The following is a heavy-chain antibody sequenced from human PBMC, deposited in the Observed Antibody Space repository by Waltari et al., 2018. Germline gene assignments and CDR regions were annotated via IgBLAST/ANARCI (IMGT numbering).Heavy chain of an antibody. CDR1: GYSFTSYL. D-gene: IGHD3-3*01. CDR2: IYPGDSDT. Sequence: EVQLVQSGAEVKKPGESLKISCKGSGYSFTSYLIGWVRQMPGNGLGWKGIIYPGDSDTRYSPSFQGQVTISADKSISTAYLQWSSLKASDTAMYYCARHFWSGYYGAGYYYYYMDVWGKGTTVTISS. J-gene: IGHJ6*03. V-gene: IGHV5-51*01. CDR3: ARHFWSGYYGAGYYYYYMDV.